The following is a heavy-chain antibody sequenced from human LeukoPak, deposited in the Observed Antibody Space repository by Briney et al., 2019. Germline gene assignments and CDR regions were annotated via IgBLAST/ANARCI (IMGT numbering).Heavy chain of an antibody. CDR2: ISAYNGNT. CDR3: ARKRGYYYGSGLGLYYYYYYYMDV. V-gene: IGHV1-18*01. D-gene: IGHD3-10*01. CDR1: GYTFTSYG. J-gene: IGHJ6*03. Sequence: GASVKVSCKASGYTFTSYGISWGRQAPGQGLEWMGWISAYNGNTNYAQKLQGRVTMTTHTSTSTAYMELRSLRSDDTAVYYCARKRGYYYGSGLGLYYYYYYYMDVWGKGTTVTVSS.